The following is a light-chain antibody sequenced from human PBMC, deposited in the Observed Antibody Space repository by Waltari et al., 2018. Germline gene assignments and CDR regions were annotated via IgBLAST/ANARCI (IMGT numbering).Light chain of an antibody. CDR2: DYG. J-gene: IGLJ1*01. Sequence: SYVLTQPPSVSVAPVQTARTSRDGNNMGSKHTHSYQQKPGQAPVLVVYDYGDRPSGIPERFSGSNSGNTATLTISRVDAGDEADYYCQVWDSGSDHYVFGTVTKVTVL. V-gene: IGLV3-21*02. CDR3: QVWDSGSDHYV. CDR1: NMGSKH.